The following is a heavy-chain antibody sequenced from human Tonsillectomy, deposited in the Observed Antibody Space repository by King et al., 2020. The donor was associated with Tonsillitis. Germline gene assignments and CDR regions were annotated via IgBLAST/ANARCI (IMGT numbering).Heavy chain of an antibody. CDR3: ARVPYRQHSFGSGSSFYPGGLDI. CDR1: GFSLSNVRMG. J-gene: IGHJ3*02. Sequence: TLKESGPVLVKPTETLTLTCTVSGFSLSNVRMGVSWIRQPPGKALEWLAHIFSNDEKSYSTSLKNRLTISKDTSKSQVVLTMTNMDPVDTATYYCARVPYRQHSFGSGSSFYPGGLDIWGRGTLVTVSS. D-gene: IGHD3-10*01. V-gene: IGHV2-26*01. CDR2: IFSNDEK.